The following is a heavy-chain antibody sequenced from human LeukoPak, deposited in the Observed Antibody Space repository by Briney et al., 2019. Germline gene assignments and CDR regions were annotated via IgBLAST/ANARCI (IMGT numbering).Heavy chain of an antibody. J-gene: IGHJ3*02. D-gene: IGHD3-9*01. CDR3: ATARYVNSFYAFDI. CDR1: GGSISSYY. CDR2: LSKSGNT. V-gene: IGHV4-59*01. Sequence: SETLSLTCTVSGGSISSYYWSWIRLPPGKGLEWIGYLSKSGNTNYSPSLKSRVTIFGDTSKNQFFLKLSSVTAAATAVYYWATARYVNSFYAFDIYSQGTLVTVS.